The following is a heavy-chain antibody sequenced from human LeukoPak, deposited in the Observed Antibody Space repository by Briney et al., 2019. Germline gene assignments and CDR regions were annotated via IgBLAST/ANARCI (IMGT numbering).Heavy chain of an antibody. CDR2: ISSSGSTI. Sequence: GGSLRLSCAASGFTFSDYYMSWIRQAPGKGLEWVSYISSSGSTIYYADSVKGRFTISRDNAKNSLYLQMNSLRADDTAVYYCASGGISGWYSEEYWGQGTLVSVSS. CDR3: ASGGISGWYSEEY. CDR1: GFTFSDYY. D-gene: IGHD6-19*01. J-gene: IGHJ4*02. V-gene: IGHV3-11*01.